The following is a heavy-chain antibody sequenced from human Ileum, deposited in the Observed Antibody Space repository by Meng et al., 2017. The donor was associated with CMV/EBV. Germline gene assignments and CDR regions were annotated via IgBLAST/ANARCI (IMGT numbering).Heavy chain of an antibody. CDR2: INHSGST. J-gene: IGHJ6*02. CDR1: GVSFSAYY. D-gene: IGHD3-3*01. CDR3: ARVWYDFWSGYYYGMDV. V-gene: IGHV4-34*01. Sequence: SETLSLTCAVSGVSFSAYYWSWIRQPPGKGREWIGEINHSGSTNYNPSLKSRVTISLDTSKNQFSLKLTSVTAADTAVYYCARVWYDFWSGYYYGMDVWGQGTTVTVSS.